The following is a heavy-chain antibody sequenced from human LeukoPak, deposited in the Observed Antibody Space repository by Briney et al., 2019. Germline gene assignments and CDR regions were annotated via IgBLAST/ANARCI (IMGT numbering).Heavy chain of an antibody. CDR2: IYPGDSDT. CDR3: ARRSTSTPYFDS. Sequence: GESLKISCRGSGYGFTTYWIGWVRQMPGKGLEWMGIIYPGDSDTRYSPSFQGQVTISADKSFSTAYLQWSSLKASDTAMYYCARRSTSTPYFDSWGQGTLVTVSS. J-gene: IGHJ4*02. D-gene: IGHD4-23*01. V-gene: IGHV5-51*01. CDR1: GYGFTTYW.